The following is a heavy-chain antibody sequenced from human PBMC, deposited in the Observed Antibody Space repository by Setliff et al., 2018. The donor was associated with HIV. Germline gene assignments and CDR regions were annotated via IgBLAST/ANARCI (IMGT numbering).Heavy chain of an antibody. Sequence: PGGSLRLSCVASGFTLGGFGMHWVRQAPGKGLEWVAFIQYDGSKQSYADSVKGRFTISRDDSKNTLYLQMKTLRAEDTAVYYCVKDINLGLSRYFHYRGQGTLVTVSS. J-gene: IGHJ4*02. V-gene: IGHV3-30*02. CDR3: VKDINLGLSRYFHY. CDR2: IQYDGSKQ. CDR1: GFTLGGFG.